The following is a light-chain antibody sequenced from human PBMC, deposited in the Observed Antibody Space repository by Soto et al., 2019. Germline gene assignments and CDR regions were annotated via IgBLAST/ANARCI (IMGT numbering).Light chain of an antibody. V-gene: IGKV1-5*01. CDR2: DAS. Sequence: DFQMTQSPSTLSASLGDRVTITCRASQNIRSGLAWFQQKPGKDPKLLIYDASSLESGVPQRFSGSGSEKELTLTSRELENDDSSPYYDEHRHTDGTFGQGTRLEIK. J-gene: IGKJ5*01. CDR3: EHRHTDGT. CDR1: QNIRSG.